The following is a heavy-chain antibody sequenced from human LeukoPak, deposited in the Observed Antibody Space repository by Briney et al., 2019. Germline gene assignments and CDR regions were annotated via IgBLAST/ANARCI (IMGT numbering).Heavy chain of an antibody. CDR2: IIPIFGTA. V-gene: IGHV1-69*05. J-gene: IGHJ4*02. CDR1: GGTFSSYA. CDR3: ARSTVANPFFDY. Sequence: SVKVSCKASGGTFSSYAISWARQAPGQGLEWMGGIIPIFGTANYAQKLQGRVAMTTDTSTSTAYMELRSLRSDDTAVYYCARSTVANPFFDYWGQGTLVTVSS. D-gene: IGHD4-23*01.